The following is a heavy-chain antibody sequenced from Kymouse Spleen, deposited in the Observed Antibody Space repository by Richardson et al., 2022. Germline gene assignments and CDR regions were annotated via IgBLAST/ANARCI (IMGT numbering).Heavy chain of an antibody. D-gene: IGHD3-10*01. CDR1: GFTFSSYS. V-gene: IGHV3-48*02. Sequence: EVQLVESGGGLVQPGGSLRLSCAASGFTFSSYSMNWVRQAPGKGLEWVSYISSSSSTIYYADSVKGRFTISRDNAKNSLYLQMNSLRDEDTAVYYCARELLWFGARDAFDIWGQGTMVTVSS. CDR2: ISSSSSTI. CDR3: ARELLWFGARDAFDI. J-gene: IGHJ3*02.